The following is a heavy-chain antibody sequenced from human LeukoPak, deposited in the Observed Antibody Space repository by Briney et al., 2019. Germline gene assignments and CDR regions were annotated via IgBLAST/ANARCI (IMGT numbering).Heavy chain of an antibody. CDR3: ARVSYSYAPPTFFTYYMDV. Sequence: SETLSLTCAVYGGSFSGYYWSWIRQPPGKGLEWIGYIYYSGSTNYNPSLKSRVTISVDTSKNQFSLKLSSVTAADTAVYYCARVSYSYAPPTFFTYYMDVWGKGTTVTASS. D-gene: IGHD3-16*01. CDR1: GGSFSGYY. J-gene: IGHJ6*03. CDR2: IYYSGST. V-gene: IGHV4-59*01.